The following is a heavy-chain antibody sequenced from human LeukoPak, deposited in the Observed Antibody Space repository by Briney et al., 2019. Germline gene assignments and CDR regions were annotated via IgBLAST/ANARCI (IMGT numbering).Heavy chain of an antibody. V-gene: IGHV3-30*01. CDR3: ARGYPGYMDV. CDR1: GFTFSSYA. CDR2: ISYDGSNK. Sequence: GGSLRLSCAASGFTFSSYAMHWVRQAPGKGLEWVAVISYDGSNKYYADSVKGRFTISRDNSKNTLYLQMNSLRAEDTAVYYRARGYPGYMDVWGKGTTVTVSS. J-gene: IGHJ6*03. D-gene: IGHD3-16*02.